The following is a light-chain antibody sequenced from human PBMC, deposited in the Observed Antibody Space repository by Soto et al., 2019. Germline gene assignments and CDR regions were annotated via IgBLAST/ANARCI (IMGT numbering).Light chain of an antibody. V-gene: IGKV4-1*01. Sequence: DIVMTQSPDSLSVSLGERATINCKSSQSVLSSSNNKNYLAWYQQKPGPPPKVGIYWASTRGSGVPDRFSGSGSGTDFTLTISSLQAEDVAVYYCQHYYSSPLTFGGGTKVEIK. CDR2: WAS. CDR3: QHYYSSPLT. J-gene: IGKJ4*01. CDR1: QSVLSSSNNKNY.